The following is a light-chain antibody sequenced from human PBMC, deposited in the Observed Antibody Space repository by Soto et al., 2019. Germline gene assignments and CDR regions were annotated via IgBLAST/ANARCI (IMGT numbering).Light chain of an antibody. V-gene: IGLV2-23*02. Sequence: QSVLTQPVSVSGSPGQSITISCTGTSSDVGRYNLVSWYQQHAGKAPKLMIYEVTKRPSGVSNRFSGSKSGNTASLTISGLQAEDEADYYCCSYAGSSAFEFGGGTKLTVX. CDR2: EVT. CDR3: CSYAGSSAFE. J-gene: IGLJ2*01. CDR1: SSDVGRYNL.